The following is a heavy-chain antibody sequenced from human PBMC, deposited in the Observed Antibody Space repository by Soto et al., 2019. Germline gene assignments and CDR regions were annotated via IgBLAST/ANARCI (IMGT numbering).Heavy chain of an antibody. CDR2: VSRNGINT. Sequence: EEQLVQSGGGLVQPGGSLRLSCAASGFSFSSYDLFWVRQAPGKGLEYVSAVSRNGINTYYANSVKGRFTISRDNSKNIMYLQRGTLRAEDMAVYYCAITYYDFDVWGKGTTVIVSS. J-gene: IGHJ6*04. CDR3: AITYYDFDV. V-gene: IGHV3-64*01. CDR1: GFSFSSYD. D-gene: IGHD3-3*01.